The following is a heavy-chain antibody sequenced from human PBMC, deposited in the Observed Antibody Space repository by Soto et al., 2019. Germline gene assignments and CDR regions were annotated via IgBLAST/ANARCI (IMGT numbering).Heavy chain of an antibody. CDR3: ASNSGSYGLGY. V-gene: IGHV3-30-3*01. J-gene: IGHJ4*02. CDR1: GFTFSSYA. CDR2: ISYDGSNK. D-gene: IGHD1-26*01. Sequence: QVQLVESGGGVVQPGRSLRLSCAASGFTFSSYAMHWVRQAPGKGLEWVAVISYDGSNKYYADSVKGRFTISRDNSKNTLYLQMNSLRAEDTAVYYCASNSGSYGLGYWGQGTLVTVSS.